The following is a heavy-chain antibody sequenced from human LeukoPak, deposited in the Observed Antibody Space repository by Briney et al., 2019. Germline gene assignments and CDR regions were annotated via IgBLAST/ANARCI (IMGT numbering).Heavy chain of an antibody. V-gene: IGHV1-69*06. CDR1: GGTFSSYA. CDR2: IIPIFGTA. CDR3: ATVYCSSTSCYDWFDP. Sequence: GASVKVSCKASGGTFSSYAISWVRQAPGQGLEWMGGIIPIFGTANYAQKFQGRVTMTEDTSTDTAYMELSSLRSEDTAVYYCATVYCSSTSCYDWFDPWGQGTLVTVSS. D-gene: IGHD2-2*01. J-gene: IGHJ5*02.